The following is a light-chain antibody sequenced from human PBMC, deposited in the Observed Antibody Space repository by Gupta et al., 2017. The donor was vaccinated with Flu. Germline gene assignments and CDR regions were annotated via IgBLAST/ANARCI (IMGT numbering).Light chain of an antibody. CDR1: ISNIGSNP. J-gene: IGLJ3*02. Sequence: QPVLTQPPSASEPPGQRVTIPCSGSISNIGSNPVNWYQQLPGTAPKLLVYSNNQRPSGVPDRFSGSKSGTSASLAISGLQSEDEADYYCAAWDERLNGWVFGGGTKLTVL. V-gene: IGLV1-44*01. CDR3: AAWDERLNGWV. CDR2: SNN.